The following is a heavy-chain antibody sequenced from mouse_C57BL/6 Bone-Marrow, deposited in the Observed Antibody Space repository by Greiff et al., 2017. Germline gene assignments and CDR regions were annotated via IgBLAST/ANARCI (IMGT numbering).Heavy chain of an antibody. CDR2: ISDGGSST. CDR1: GFTFSSYA. J-gene: IGHJ1*03. CDR3: ARRATMVTYWYFDV. D-gene: IGHD2-2*01. Sequence: EVKLVESGGGLVKPGGSLKLSCAASGFTFSSYAMSWVRQTPEKRLEWVATISDGGSSTYYPDNVKGRFTISRDNAKNNLYLQMSHLKSEDTAMYSCARRATMVTYWYFDVWGRGTTVTVSS. V-gene: IGHV5-4*03.